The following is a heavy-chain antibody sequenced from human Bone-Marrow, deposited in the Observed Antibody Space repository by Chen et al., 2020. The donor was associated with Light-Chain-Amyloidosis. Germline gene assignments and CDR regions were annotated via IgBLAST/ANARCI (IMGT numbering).Heavy chain of an antibody. Sequence: VQLVESGVGVVQPGRPLRLSCAASGFTFSSYCMHWVRQAPGKGLEWVAVIGYDGSNKYYADSVKGRFTISRDNSKNTLYRQMNSLRAEDTAVYYCARAIAVAGLDYWGQGTLVTVSS. CDR2: IGYDGSNK. J-gene: IGHJ4*02. CDR3: ARAIAVAGLDY. CDR1: GFTFSSYC. V-gene: IGHV3-33*01. D-gene: IGHD6-19*01.